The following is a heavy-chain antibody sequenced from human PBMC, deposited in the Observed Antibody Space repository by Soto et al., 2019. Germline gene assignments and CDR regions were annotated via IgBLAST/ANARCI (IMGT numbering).Heavy chain of an antibody. CDR1: GGTISSYA. CDR3: ACGGWDIHVMEV. V-gene: IGHV1-69*13. D-gene: IGHD6-19*01. J-gene: IGHJ6*02. Sequence: SSVKPCSKASGGTISSYAMSWVRQAPGQGLEWMGGIIPIFGTANYAQKFQGRVTITADESTSTAYMELSSLRSEDTAVYFCACGGWDIHVMEVWGQ. CDR2: IIPIFGTA.